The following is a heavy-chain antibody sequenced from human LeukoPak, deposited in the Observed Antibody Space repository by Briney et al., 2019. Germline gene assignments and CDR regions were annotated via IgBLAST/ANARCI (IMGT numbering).Heavy chain of an antibody. Sequence: SETLSLTCTVSGGSISSYYWGWIRQPPGKGLEWVGNIYYSGSTDYNPSLKSRVTISVDTSKNQFSLKLNSVTAADTAVYYCARVFYDFPFDYWGQGILVTVSS. CDR1: GGSISSYY. J-gene: IGHJ4*02. D-gene: IGHD3-3*01. CDR2: IYYSGST. CDR3: ARVFYDFPFDY. V-gene: IGHV4-39*07.